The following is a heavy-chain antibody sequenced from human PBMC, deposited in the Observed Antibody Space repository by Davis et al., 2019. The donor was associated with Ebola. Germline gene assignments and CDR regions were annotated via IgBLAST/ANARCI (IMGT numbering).Heavy chain of an antibody. Sequence: PGGSLKISCAASGFAFNSHWMNWVRRAPGKGLVWVSRISTDGSVTRYADSVKGRFTISRDNAKNTVYLQMNSLRVEDTAVYYCRAAQEAFEIWGQGTMVTVSS. CDR1: GFAFNSHW. CDR3: RAAQEAFEI. J-gene: IGHJ3*02. CDR2: ISTDGSVT. D-gene: IGHD2-15*01. V-gene: IGHV3-74*01.